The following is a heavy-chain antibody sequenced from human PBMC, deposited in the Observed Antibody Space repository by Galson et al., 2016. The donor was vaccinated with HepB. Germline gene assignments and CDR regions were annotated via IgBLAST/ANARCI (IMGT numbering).Heavy chain of an antibody. CDR1: KFIFRGFW. V-gene: IGHV3-74*01. CDR2: INGDGSTT. Sequence: SLRLSCAVSKFIFRGFWMQWVRQAPGEGLKWVSRINGDGSTTVYADSVKGRFTISRDNAKSILFLQMTSLRAEDTAVYFCSRDRNFAADTWGQGTLVTASS. D-gene: IGHD6-13*01. CDR3: SRDRNFAADT. J-gene: IGHJ5*02.